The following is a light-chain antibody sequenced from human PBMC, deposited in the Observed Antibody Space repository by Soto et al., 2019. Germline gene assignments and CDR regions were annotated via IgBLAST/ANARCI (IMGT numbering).Light chain of an antibody. CDR3: QQYDTWPPLT. CDR2: GAS. Sequence: EIVMTQSPATLSVSPGEGATLSCRASQSISNNLAWYQQKPGQPPRLLIYGASNRAAGVAARFSGSGSGTEFTLSISSLQSEDFAVYYCQQYDTWPPLTFGGGTKVEIK. J-gene: IGKJ4*01. CDR1: QSISNN. V-gene: IGKV3-15*01.